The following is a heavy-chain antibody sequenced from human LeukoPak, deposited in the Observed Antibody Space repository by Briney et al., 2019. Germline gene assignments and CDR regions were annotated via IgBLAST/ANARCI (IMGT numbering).Heavy chain of an antibody. CDR1: GGSISTTSYF. D-gene: IGHD1-26*01. Sequence: PSETLSLTCTVCGGSISTTSYFWGWIRQPPGKGLEWIGSIYYSGSTYYNPSLKSRVTISVDTSKNQFSLKLSSVIAADTAVYFSVRERVWALPFDYWGQGTLVTVSS. J-gene: IGHJ4*02. V-gene: IGHV4-39*01. CDR3: VRERVWALPFDY. CDR2: IYYSGST.